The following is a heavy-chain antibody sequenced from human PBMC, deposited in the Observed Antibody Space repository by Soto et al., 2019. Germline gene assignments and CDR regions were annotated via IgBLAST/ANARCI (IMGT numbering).Heavy chain of an antibody. Sequence: EVQLVQSGAEVKKPGESLRISCKGSGYNFTSYWIIWLRQMPGKGLEWMGNIDPTDSFTNYSPSFQGHVTISTDKSMSTAYLQWGTLKASGTAMYYCARRGYDFWSGLDVWGQGTTVTISS. D-gene: IGHD3-3*01. J-gene: IGHJ6*02. CDR2: IDPTDSFT. V-gene: IGHV5-10-1*03. CDR1: GYNFTSYW. CDR3: ARRGYDFWSGLDV.